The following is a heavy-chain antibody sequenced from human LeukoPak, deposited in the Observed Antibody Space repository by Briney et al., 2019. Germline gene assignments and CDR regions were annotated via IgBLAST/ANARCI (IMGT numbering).Heavy chain of an antibody. CDR3: AGSETYYDYVWGSYRPKGYWFDP. D-gene: IGHD3-16*02. V-gene: IGHV4-39*01. CDR1: GGSISSGSYY. Sequence: PSETLSLTCTVSGGSISSGSYYWGWIRQPPGKGLEWIGSIYYSGSTYYNPSLKSRATISVDTSKNQFSLKLSSVAAADTAVYYCAGSETYYDYVWGSYRPKGYWFDPWGQGTLVTVSS. CDR2: IYYSGST. J-gene: IGHJ5*02.